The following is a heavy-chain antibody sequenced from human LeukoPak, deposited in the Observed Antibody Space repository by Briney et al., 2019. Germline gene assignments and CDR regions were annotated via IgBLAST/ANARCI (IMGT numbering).Heavy chain of an antibody. Sequence: SVKVSCKASGGTFSSYAISWVRQAPGQGLEWMGGIIPIFGTANYAQKFQGRVTITADESTSTAYMELSSLRSEDTAVYYCARAPGYCSSTSCYIQVVYWGQGTLVTVSS. D-gene: IGHD2-2*02. CDR2: IIPIFGTA. V-gene: IGHV1-69*01. CDR3: ARAPGYCSSTSCYIQVVY. J-gene: IGHJ4*02. CDR1: GGTFSSYA.